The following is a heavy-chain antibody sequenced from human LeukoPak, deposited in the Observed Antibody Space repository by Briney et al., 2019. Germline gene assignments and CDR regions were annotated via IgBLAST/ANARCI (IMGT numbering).Heavy chain of an antibody. CDR1: GYTLTELS. D-gene: IGHD1-1*01. V-gene: IGHV1-24*01. J-gene: IGHJ6*02. CDR2: SNPEDGET. Sequence: ASVKVSCKVSGYTLTELSMYWVRQAPGKGLEWMGGSNPEDGETIYAQKFQGRVTMTEDTSTDTAYMELSSLRSEDTAVYYCATDTGYYYGMDVWGQGTTVTVSS. CDR3: ATDTGYYYGMDV.